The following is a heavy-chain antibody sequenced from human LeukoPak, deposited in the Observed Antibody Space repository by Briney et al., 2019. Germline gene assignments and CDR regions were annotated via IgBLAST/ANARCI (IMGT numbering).Heavy chain of an antibody. J-gene: IGHJ4*02. D-gene: IGHD1-1*01. CDR2: ITSDGSNI. Sequence: GGSLRLSCAASGFTFSNFWLHWVRQAPGQGLEWVSRITSDGSNINYADSVQGRVTISRDNAKNTLYLQMNSLRAEDTAVYYCATEGPTGNFDYWGQGTLVTVSS. CDR3: ATEGPTGNFDY. CDR1: GFTFSNFW. V-gene: IGHV3-74*01.